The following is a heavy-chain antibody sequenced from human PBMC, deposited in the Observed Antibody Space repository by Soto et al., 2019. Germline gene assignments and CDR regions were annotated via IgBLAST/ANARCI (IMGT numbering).Heavy chain of an antibody. CDR2: VNAGNGNT. CDR1: GYTLTSYA. Sequence: ASVKVSCKASGYTLTSYAMHWVRQAPGQRLEWMGWVNAGNGNTKYSQKFQGRVTITRDTSASTAYMELSSLRSEDTAVYYCAREDYGGNSGDAFDIWGQGTMVTVSS. D-gene: IGHD4-17*01. V-gene: IGHV1-3*01. CDR3: AREDYGGNSGDAFDI. J-gene: IGHJ3*02.